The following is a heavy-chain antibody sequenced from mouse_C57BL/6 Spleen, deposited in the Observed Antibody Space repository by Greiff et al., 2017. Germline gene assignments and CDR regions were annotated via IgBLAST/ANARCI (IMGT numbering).Heavy chain of an antibody. Sequence: EVQLVESGPGLVKPSQSLSLTCSVTGYSITSGYYWNWIRQFPGNKLEWMGYISYDGSTNYNPSLKNRISITRDTSTNPSFLKVNAVTPEDTATYYGASAGLRRGGNAMDYWGQGTSVTVSS. CDR1: GYSITSGYY. J-gene: IGHJ4*01. CDR3: ASAGLRRGGNAMDY. CDR2: ISYDGST. V-gene: IGHV3-6*01. D-gene: IGHD2-4*01.